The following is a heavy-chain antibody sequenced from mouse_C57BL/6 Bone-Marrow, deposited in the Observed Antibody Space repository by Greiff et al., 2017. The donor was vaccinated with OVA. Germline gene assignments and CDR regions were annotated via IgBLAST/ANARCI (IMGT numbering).Heavy chain of an antibody. Sequence: QVQLQQPGAELVKPGASVKLSCKASGYTFTSYWMHWVKQRPGQGLEWIGMIHPNSGSTNYNEKFKSKATLTVDKSSSTAYMQLSSLTSEDSAVYYCALYYSKVDAMDYWGQGTSVTVSS. V-gene: IGHV1-64*01. J-gene: IGHJ4*01. CDR3: ALYYSKVDAMDY. CDR2: IHPNSGST. CDR1: GYTFTSYW. D-gene: IGHD2-5*01.